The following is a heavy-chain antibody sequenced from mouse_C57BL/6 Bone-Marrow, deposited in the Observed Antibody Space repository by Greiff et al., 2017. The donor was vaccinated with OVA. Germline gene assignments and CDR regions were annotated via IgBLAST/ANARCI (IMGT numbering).Heavy chain of an antibody. CDR3: TIPYDYDVGWYFDV. CDR1: GYTFTDYE. Sequence: QVQLQQSGAELVRPGASVTLSCKASGYTFTDYEMHWVKQTPVHGLEWIGAIDPETGGTAYNQKFKGKAILTADKSSSTAYMELRSLTSEDSAVYYCTIPYDYDVGWYFDVWGTGTTVTVSS. CDR2: IDPETGGT. V-gene: IGHV1-15*01. D-gene: IGHD2-4*01. J-gene: IGHJ1*03.